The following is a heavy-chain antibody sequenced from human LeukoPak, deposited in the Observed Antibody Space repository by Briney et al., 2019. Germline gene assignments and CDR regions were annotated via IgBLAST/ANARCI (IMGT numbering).Heavy chain of an antibody. CDR1: GGSIRNYF. D-gene: IGHD2-21*02. V-gene: IGHV4-59*12. CDR2: ISYSGST. CDR3: ARSRGVTPYDY. J-gene: IGHJ4*02. Sequence: SETLSLTCTVSGGSIRNYFWNWIRQPPGKGLEWIGYISYSGSTHYNPSLTSRVTISVDTSKNQFSLKLSSVTAADTAVYYCARSRGVTPYDYWGQGTLVTVSS.